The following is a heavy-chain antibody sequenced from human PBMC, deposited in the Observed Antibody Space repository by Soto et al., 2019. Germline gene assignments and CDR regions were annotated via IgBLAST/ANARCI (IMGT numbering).Heavy chain of an antibody. CDR3: ARRKVCGGDCYSSYYFDY. J-gene: IGHJ4*02. V-gene: IGHV1-69*01. CDR1: GGTFSRYA. CDR2: IIPIFGTA. D-gene: IGHD2-21*02. Sequence: QVQLVQSGAEVKKPGSSVKVSCKASGGTFSRYAISWVRQAPGQGLEWMGGIIPIFGTANYAQKFQGRVTITADESTSTAYMELSSLRSEDTAVYYCARRKVCGGDCYSSYYFDYWGQGTLVTVSS.